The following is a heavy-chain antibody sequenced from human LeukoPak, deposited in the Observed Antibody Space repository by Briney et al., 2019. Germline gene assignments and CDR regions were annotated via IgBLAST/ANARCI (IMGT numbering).Heavy chain of an antibody. CDR1: GGTFSSYA. J-gene: IGHJ5*02. D-gene: IGHD6-19*01. V-gene: IGHV1-69*06. Sequence: SVKVSCKASGGTFSSYAISWVRQAPGQGLEWMGGIIPIFGTANYAQKFQGRVTITADKSTSTAYMELCSLRSEDTAVYYCARGLTVAGTLPWFDPWGQGTLVTVSS. CDR3: ARGLTVAGTLPWFDP. CDR2: IIPIFGTA.